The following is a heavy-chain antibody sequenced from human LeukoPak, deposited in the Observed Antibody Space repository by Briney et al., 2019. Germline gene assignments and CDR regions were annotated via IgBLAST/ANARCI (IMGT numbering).Heavy chain of an antibody. J-gene: IGHJ4*02. CDR1: GFTVSSNY. Sequence: GGSLRLSCAASGFTVSSNYMTWVRQAPGKGLEWVSVIYSGGSTYYADSVKGRFTISRDNSKNTLFLQMNSLRAEDTAVYYCARNFALDYWGQGTLVTVSS. V-gene: IGHV3-53*01. CDR3: ARNFALDY. CDR2: IYSGGST.